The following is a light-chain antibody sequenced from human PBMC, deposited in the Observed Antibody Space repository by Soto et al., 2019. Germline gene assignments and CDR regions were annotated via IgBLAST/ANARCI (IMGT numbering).Light chain of an antibody. Sequence: QSVLTQPPSASGTPGQRGTISCSGSSSNIGSNTVNWYQHLPVTAPKLLIYSNNQRPSGVPDRFSGSKSGTSASLAISGLQSEDEADYYCAAWDDSLNGVVFGGGTQLT. CDR2: SNN. CDR1: SSNIGSNT. V-gene: IGLV1-44*01. J-gene: IGLJ2*01. CDR3: AAWDDSLNGVV.